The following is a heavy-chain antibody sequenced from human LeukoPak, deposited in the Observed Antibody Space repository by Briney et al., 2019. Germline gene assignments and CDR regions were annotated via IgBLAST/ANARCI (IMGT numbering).Heavy chain of an antibody. J-gene: IGHJ4*02. CDR2: ISSSSSYI. CDR1: GFTFSSYS. CDR3: ARGDYRPAMAGEPFDY. V-gene: IGHV3-21*01. D-gene: IGHD6-19*01. Sequence: GGSLRPSGAASGFTFSSYSMNWVRQAPGKGLEWVSSISSSSSYIYYADSVKGRFTISRDNAKNSLYLQMNSLRAEDTAVYYCARGDYRPAMAGEPFDYWGQGTLVTVSS.